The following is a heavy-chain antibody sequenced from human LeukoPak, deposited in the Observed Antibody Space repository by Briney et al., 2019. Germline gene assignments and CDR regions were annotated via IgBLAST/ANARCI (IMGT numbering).Heavy chain of an antibody. CDR3: ARARVAEDQPFDY. CDR1: GGTFSSYA. CDR2: IIPIFGTA. D-gene: IGHD2-2*01. V-gene: IGHV1-69*05. Sequence: ATVKVSCKASGGTFSSYAISWVRQAPGQGLEWMGGIIPIFGTANYAQKFQGRGTITTDESTSTAYMELSSLRSEDTAVYYCARARVAEDQPFDYWGQGTLVTVSS. J-gene: IGHJ4*02.